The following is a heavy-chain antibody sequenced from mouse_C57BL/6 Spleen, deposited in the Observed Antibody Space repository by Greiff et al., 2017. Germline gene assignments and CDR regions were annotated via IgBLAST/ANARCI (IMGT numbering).Heavy chain of an antibody. D-gene: IGHD1-1*01. CDR1: GYTFSSYW. CDR3: AREDGLNYYGSSAFGN. V-gene: IGHV1-61*01. CDR2: IYPSDSET. J-gene: IGHJ2*01. Sequence: QVQLKQPGAELVRPGSSVKLSCKASGYTFSSYWMAWVKQRPGQGLEWIGNIYPSDSETHYKQKIKDPATLAVDKSSSTAYMQLSSLTSEDSAVYYCAREDGLNYYGSSAFGNWGQGTTLTVSS.